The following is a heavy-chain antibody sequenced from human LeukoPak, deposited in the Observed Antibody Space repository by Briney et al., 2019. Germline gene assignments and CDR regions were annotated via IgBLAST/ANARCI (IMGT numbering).Heavy chain of an antibody. CDR3: ARDFAVAGTVGY. V-gene: IGHV1-46*01. CDR2: INPSGGST. Sequence: ASVKVSCKASGYTFTSYYMHWVRQAPGQGLEWMGIINPSGGSTSYAQKFQGRVTVTRDTSTSTVYMELSSLRSEDTAVYYCARDFAVAGTVGYWGQGTLVTVSS. CDR1: GYTFTSYY. J-gene: IGHJ4*02. D-gene: IGHD6-19*01.